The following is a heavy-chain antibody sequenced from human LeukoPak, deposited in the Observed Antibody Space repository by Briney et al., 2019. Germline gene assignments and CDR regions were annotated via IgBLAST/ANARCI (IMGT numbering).Heavy chain of an antibody. CDR1: GFTFSTYW. J-gene: IGHJ3*02. CDR2: IKQDGSEK. V-gene: IGHV3-7*01. Sequence: PGGSLRLSCAASGFTFSTYWMSWVRQAPGKGLEWVANIKQDGSEKYYVDSVKGRFTISRDNAKNSLYLQMNSLRAEDTAVYYCVGPNGAFDIWGQGTMVTVSS. CDR3: VGPNGAFDI.